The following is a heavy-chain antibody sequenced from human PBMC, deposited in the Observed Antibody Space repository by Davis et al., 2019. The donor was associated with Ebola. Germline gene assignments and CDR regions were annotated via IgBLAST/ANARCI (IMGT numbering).Heavy chain of an antibody. V-gene: IGHV1-69*04. CDR1: GGTFSSYA. J-gene: IGHJ4*02. Sequence: AASVKVSCKASGGTFSSYAISWVRQAPGQGLEWMGRIIPILGIANYAQKFQGRVTITADKSTSTAYMELSSLRSEDTAVYYCARERGYSYGSFDYWGQGTLVTVSS. CDR2: IIPILGIA. D-gene: IGHD5-18*01. CDR3: ARERGYSYGSFDY.